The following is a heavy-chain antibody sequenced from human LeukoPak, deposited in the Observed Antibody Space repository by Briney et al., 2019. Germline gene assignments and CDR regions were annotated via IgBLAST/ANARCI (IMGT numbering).Heavy chain of an antibody. CDR1: GFTFSNAR. CDR2: IKQEGSEK. Sequence: GGSLRLSCEASGFTFSNARMSWVRQAPGKGLEFVANIKQEGSEKYYVDSVKGRFTISRDNAKNSLYLQMNGLRAEDTAVYYCAANGGPFDFWGQGTLVTVSA. J-gene: IGHJ4*02. D-gene: IGHD4-23*01. V-gene: IGHV3-7*05. CDR3: AANGGPFDF.